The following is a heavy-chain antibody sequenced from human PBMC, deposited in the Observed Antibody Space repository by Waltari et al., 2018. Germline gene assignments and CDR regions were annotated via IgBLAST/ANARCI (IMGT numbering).Heavy chain of an antibody. J-gene: IGHJ4*02. CDR1: GFISSDYS. V-gene: IGHV3-48*04. CDR2: IYGSGYNL. D-gene: IGHD1-26*01. Sequence: EVQLVESGGGLVQSGGPLRLPCAASGFISSDYSMNWVRQAPGRGLWVVSLIYGSGYNLNAAAAVKRRITTSEDNARNSLYLQKSSLRAEDTAVYYCAGDSSAYYAPLDYWGQGTLVTVSS. CDR3: AGDSSAYYAPLDY.